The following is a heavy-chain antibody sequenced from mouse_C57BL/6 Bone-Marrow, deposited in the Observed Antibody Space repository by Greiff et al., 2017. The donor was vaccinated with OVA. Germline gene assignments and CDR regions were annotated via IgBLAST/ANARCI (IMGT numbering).Heavy chain of an antibody. D-gene: IGHD1-1*01. J-gene: IGHJ1*03. CDR1: GYTFTSYW. CDR2: IHPNSGST. Sequence: VQLQQPGAELVKPGASVKLSCKASGYTFTSYWMHWVKQRPGQGLEWIGMIHPNSGSTNYNEKFKSKATLTVDKSSSTAYMQLSSLTSEDSAVYYCAISLYYGSSFWYFDVWGTGTTVTVSS. CDR3: AISLYYGSSFWYFDV. V-gene: IGHV1-64*01.